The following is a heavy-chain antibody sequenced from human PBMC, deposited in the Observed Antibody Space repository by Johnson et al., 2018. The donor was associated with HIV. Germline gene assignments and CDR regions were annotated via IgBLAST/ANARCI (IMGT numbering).Heavy chain of an antibody. CDR3: ARAVTPFGDWEAFDI. Sequence: QVQLVESGGGVVQPGRSLRLSCAASGFRFSNYALHWVRQTPGKGLEWVALISDDGSNIYYADSVKGQFTISRDNSKNTLHLQMNSLRAEDTAVYYCARAVTPFGDWEAFDIWGQGTMVTVSS. CDR1: GFRFSNYA. J-gene: IGHJ3*02. D-gene: IGHD3-10*01. V-gene: IGHV3-30-3*01. CDR2: ISDDGSNI.